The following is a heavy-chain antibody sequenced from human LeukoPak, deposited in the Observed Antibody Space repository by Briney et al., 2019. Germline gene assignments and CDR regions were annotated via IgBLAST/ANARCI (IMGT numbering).Heavy chain of an antibody. D-gene: IGHD3-9*01. CDR2: ISYDGSNK. J-gene: IGHJ6*02. CDR3: ARDQERYFDGLLRDYYYYGMDV. Sequence: GGSLRLSCAASGFTFSSYAMHWVRQAPGKGLEWVAVISYDGSNKYYADSVKGRFTISRDNSKNTLYLQMNSLRAEDTAVYYCARDQERYFDGLLRDYYYYGMDVWGQGTTVTVSS. CDR1: GFTFSSYA. V-gene: IGHV3-30*04.